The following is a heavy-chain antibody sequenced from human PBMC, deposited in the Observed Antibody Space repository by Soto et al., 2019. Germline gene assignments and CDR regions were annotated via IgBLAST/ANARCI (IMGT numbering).Heavy chain of an antibody. Sequence: QITLKESGPTLVKPTQTLTLTCTFSGFSLSSTRVAVGWIRQPPGKALEWLALIYWDDDKHYSPFLKSRLTITKDTSXXXXVXTXXXXXPVXXXXXYCAXSVVAGLGYYFDYWGQGTLVTVSS. CDR1: GFSLSSTRVA. V-gene: IGHV2-5*02. J-gene: IGHJ4*02. CDR3: AXSVVAGLGYYFDY. CDR2: IYWDDDK. D-gene: IGHD6-19*01.